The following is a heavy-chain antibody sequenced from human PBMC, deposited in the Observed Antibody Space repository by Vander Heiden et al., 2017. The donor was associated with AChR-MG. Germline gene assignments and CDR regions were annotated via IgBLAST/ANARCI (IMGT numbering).Heavy chain of an antibody. J-gene: IGHJ4*02. Sequence: QVQRVQSGAEVKKPGASVKVSCKVSGNTLTKLSRHWVRQAPGKGLEWMGGIDPEDGETMYGQKFQGRVTMTEDTSTDTAYMERSSLRSEDTAVYYCATDRVGGNGDYWGQGTLVTVSS. CDR2: IDPEDGET. CDR1: GNTLTKLS. D-gene: IGHD1-26*01. V-gene: IGHV1-24*01. CDR3: ATDRVGGNGDY.